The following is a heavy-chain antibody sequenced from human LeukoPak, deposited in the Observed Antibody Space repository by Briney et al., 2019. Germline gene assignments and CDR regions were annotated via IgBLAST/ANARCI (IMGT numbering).Heavy chain of an antibody. J-gene: IGHJ6*02. CDR1: GFTFSNAW. CDR2: IKSKTDGGTT. Sequence: GGSLRLSCAASGFTFSNAWMSWVRQAPGKGLEWVGRIKSKTDGGTTDYAAPVKGRFTISRDDSKNTLYLQMNSLRAEDTAVYYCARAGPETYYYGMDVWGQGTTVTVSS. CDR3: ARAGPETYYYGMDV. V-gene: IGHV3-15*01.